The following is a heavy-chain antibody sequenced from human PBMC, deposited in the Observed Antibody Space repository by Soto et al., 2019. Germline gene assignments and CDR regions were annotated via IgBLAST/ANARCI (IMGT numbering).Heavy chain of an antibody. V-gene: IGHV3-30-3*01. J-gene: IGHJ4*02. CDR1: GFTFSSYA. CDR3: ARDSESRGYNYGLLDY. Sequence: GGSLRLSCAASGFTFSSYAMYWVRQAPGKGLEWVAVISYDGSNKYCADSVKGRFTISRDNSKNTLYLQMNSLRPEDTAVYYCARDSESRGYNYGLLDYWGQGTLVTVSS. CDR2: ISYDGSNK. D-gene: IGHD5-18*01.